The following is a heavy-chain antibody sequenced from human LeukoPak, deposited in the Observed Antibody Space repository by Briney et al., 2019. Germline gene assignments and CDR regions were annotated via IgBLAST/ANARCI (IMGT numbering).Heavy chain of an antibody. V-gene: IGHV3-64*04. CDR1: GFTFNSYV. D-gene: IGHD3-22*01. CDR3: ARGADYYDTSRYQYYFDY. CDR2: ISSNGGST. Sequence: GGSLRLSCSASGFTFNSYVMHWVRQAPGKGLEYVSAISSNGGSTYYADSVKGRFTISRDNSKNTLYLQMNSLRVEDTAMYYCARGADYYDTSRYQYYFDYWGQGTLVTVSS. J-gene: IGHJ4*02.